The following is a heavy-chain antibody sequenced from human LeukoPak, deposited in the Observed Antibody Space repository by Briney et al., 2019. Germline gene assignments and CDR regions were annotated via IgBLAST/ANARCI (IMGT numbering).Heavy chain of an antibody. J-gene: IGHJ4*02. CDR1: GGSISSSSYY. CDR3: ARVSYDFWSGYGSTSFDY. V-gene: IGHV4-39*07. D-gene: IGHD3-3*01. CDR2: IYYSGST. Sequence: SETLSLTCTVPGGSISSSSYYWGWIRQPPGKGLEWIGSIYYSGSTYYNPSLKSRVTISVDTSKNQFSLKLSSVTAADTAVYYCARVSYDFWSGYGSTSFDYWGQGTLVTVSS.